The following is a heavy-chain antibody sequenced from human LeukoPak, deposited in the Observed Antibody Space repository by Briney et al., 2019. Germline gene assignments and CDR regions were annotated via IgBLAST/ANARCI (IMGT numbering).Heavy chain of an antibody. V-gene: IGHV4-59*01. CDR3: ARVGGYSYGYFDY. CDR2: IYYSGST. D-gene: IGHD5-18*01. J-gene: IGHJ4*02. CDR1: GGSISSYY. Sequence: PSETLSLTCTVSGGSISSYYWSWIRQPPGKGLEWIGYIYYSGSTNYNPSLKSRVTILVDTSKNQFSLKLSSVTAADTAVYCCARVGGYSYGYFDYWGQGTLVTVSS.